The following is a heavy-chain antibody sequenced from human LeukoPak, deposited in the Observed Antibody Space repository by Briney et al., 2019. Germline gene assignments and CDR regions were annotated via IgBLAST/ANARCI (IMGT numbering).Heavy chain of an antibody. J-gene: IGHJ6*03. CDR1: GFTFSSYG. CDR2: LSDSGGST. CDR3: ARDPYSGAYGDSYYYYMDL. V-gene: IGHV3-23*01. D-gene: IGHD1-26*01. Sequence: GGSLRLSCAASGFTFSSYGMTWVRQAPGKGLEWVSTLSDSGGSTYYADSVKGRFTTSRDNSKNTLYLQMNSLRAEDTAVYYCARDPYSGAYGDSYYYYMDLWGQGTTVTISS.